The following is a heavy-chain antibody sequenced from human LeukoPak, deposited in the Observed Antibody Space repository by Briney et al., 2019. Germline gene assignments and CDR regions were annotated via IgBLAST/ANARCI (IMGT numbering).Heavy chain of an antibody. CDR2: ISAYNGNT. D-gene: IGHD6-13*01. J-gene: IGHJ4*02. CDR1: GYTFTSYG. Sequence: ASVKVSCKASGYTFTSYGISWVRQAPGQGLEWMGWISAYNGNTNYAQKLQGRVTMTTDTSTSKAYMGLRSLRSDDTAVYYCARVGGYSSSWYGYWGQGTLVTVSS. V-gene: IGHV1-18*01. CDR3: ARVGGYSSSWYGY.